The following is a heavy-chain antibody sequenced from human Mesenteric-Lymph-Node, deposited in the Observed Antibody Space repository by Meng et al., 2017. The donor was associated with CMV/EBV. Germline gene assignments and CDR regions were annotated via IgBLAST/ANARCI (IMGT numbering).Heavy chain of an antibody. CDR3: AGQLWLDY. CDR1: GFTFDDYT. V-gene: IGHV3-43*01. Sequence: GESLKISCAASGFTFDDYTMHWVPQAPGKGLEWVSLISWDGGSTYYADSVKGRFTISRDNSKNSLYLQMNSLRAEDTAVYYCAGQLWLDYWGQGTLVTVSS. D-gene: IGHD5-18*01. J-gene: IGHJ4*02. CDR2: ISWDGGST.